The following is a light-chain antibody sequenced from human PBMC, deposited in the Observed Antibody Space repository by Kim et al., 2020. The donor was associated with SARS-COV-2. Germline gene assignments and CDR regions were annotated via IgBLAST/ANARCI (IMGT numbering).Light chain of an antibody. CDR3: NSRDSSGNHWV. Sequence: ALGQTVRITCQGYSLRSDYESWYQQKPGQAPVLVIYGKNNRPSGIPDRFSGSSSGNTASLTITGAQAEDEADYYCNSRDSSGNHWVFGGGTQLTVL. CDR1: SLRSDY. V-gene: IGLV3-19*01. CDR2: GKN. J-gene: IGLJ3*02.